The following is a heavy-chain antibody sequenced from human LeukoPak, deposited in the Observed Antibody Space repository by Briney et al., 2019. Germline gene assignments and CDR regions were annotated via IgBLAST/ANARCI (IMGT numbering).Heavy chain of an antibody. CDR2: IYYSGST. Sequence: SETLSLTCTVSGGSISSYYWSWIRQPPGKGLEWIGYIYYSGSTDYNPSLKSRVTISVDTSKNQFSLKLSSVTAADTAVYYCARSNPPITMVRGVTGFWFDPWGQGTLVTVSS. D-gene: IGHD3-10*01. CDR3: ARSNPPITMVRGVTGFWFDP. CDR1: GGSISSYY. V-gene: IGHV4-59*01. J-gene: IGHJ5*02.